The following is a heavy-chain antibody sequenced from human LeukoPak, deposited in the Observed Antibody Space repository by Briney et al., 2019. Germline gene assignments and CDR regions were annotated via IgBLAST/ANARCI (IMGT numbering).Heavy chain of an antibody. D-gene: IGHD3-16*02. J-gene: IGHJ4*02. V-gene: IGHV3-30*04. CDR2: ISDVGGNK. CDR3: ATGWYDDYVWGSYRLEDGWGGDY. CDR1: GFTFSSYA. Sequence: GGPLGLSLPAPGFTFSSYAMHWVGQAPGKGLGWVPVISDVGGNKYYADSGKGRFTIARDNSKNTLYMQMNSLRAEETAVYYCATGWYDDYVWGSYRLEDGWGGDYWGQGTLVTVSS.